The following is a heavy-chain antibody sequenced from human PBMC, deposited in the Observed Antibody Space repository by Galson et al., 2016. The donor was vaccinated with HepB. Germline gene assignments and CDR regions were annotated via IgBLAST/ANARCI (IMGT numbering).Heavy chain of an antibody. CDR1: GFTFDDYA. V-gene: IGHV3-9*01. D-gene: IGHD3-3*02. J-gene: IGHJ3*02. CDR3: AKGQVGFLLDSIDM. Sequence: SLRLSCAASGFTFDDYAMHWVRQAPGKGLEWVSGINWNSGDIGYGDSVRGRFTISRDNAKDSLYLQMNSLRVEDTALYYCAKGQVGFLLDSIDMWGQGTMVTVSS. CDR2: INWNSGDI.